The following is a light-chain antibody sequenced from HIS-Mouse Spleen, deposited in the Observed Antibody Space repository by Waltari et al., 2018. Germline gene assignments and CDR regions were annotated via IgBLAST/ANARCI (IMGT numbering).Light chain of an antibody. J-gene: IGKJ2*01. CDR2: AAS. V-gene: IGKV1-39*01. CDR3: QQSYSTPRT. CDR1: QSISSY. Sequence: DIQMTQSPSSLSASVGDRVTITCRASQSISSYLNWYQQKLGKAPKLLIYAASSLQSGVPSRFSGSRSGTDFTLTISSLQPEDFATYYCQQSYSTPRTFGQGTKLEIK.